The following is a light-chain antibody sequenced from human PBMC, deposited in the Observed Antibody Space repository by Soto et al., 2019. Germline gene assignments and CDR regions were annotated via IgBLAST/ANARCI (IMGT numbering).Light chain of an antibody. CDR3: QTWDTGIVV. J-gene: IGLJ2*01. CDR1: SGHITYA. CDR2: FNSDGSH. Sequence: QLVLTQSPSTSASLGASVNLTCTLSSGHITYAIAWHQQQPERGPRYLMKFNSDGSHSKGDGIPDRFSGSSSGTERYLTISSLQSEDEADYYCQTWDTGIVVFGGGTKLTV. V-gene: IGLV4-69*01.